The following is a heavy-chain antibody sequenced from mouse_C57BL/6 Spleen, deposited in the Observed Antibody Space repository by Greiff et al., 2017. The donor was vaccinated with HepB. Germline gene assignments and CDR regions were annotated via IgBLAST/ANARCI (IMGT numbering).Heavy chain of an antibody. CDR1: GFNIKDYY. Sequence: VQLKQSGAELVRPGASVKLSCTASGFNIKDYYMHWVKQRPEQGLEWIGRIDPEDGDTEYAPKFKGKATMTADTSSNTAYLQLSSLTSEDTAVYYWTTRLSSYAWFAYWGQGTLVTVSA. V-gene: IGHV14-1*01. CDR2: IDPEDGDT. J-gene: IGHJ3*01. CDR3: TTRLSSYAWFAY. D-gene: IGHD1-1*01.